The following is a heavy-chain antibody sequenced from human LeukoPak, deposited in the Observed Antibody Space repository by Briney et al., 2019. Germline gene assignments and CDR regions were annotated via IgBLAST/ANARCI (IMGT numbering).Heavy chain of an antibody. V-gene: IGHV4-4*02. Sequence: PSETLSLTCAVSGGSISSSNWWSWVRQPPGKGLEWIGEIYHSGSTNYNPSLKSRVTISVDTSKNQISLKLSSVTAADTAVYYCATAPHTYYFDYWGQGTLVTVSS. CDR2: IYHSGST. CDR3: ATAPHTYYFDY. J-gene: IGHJ4*02. CDR1: GGSISSSNW.